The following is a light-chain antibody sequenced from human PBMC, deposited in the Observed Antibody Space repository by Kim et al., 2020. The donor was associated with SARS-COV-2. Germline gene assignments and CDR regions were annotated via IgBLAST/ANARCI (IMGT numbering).Light chain of an antibody. CDR1: SGSIDRYY. Sequence: GKPVTISSPRSSGSIDRYYVQWYQQRPGSSPTTVIYDDKKRPSGVPDRFSGSIDTDSNSASLTISGLKTEDEADYYCQSYDITNVVFGGGTQLTVL. V-gene: IGLV6-57*01. CDR2: DDK. J-gene: IGLJ2*01. CDR3: QSYDITNVV.